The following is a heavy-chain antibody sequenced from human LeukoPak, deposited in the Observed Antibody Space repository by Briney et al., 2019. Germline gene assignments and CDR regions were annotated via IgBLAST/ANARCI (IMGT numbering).Heavy chain of an antibody. CDR3: AREKSRLGELSLIDY. Sequence: SETLSLTCTVSGGSISSGYYWGWIRQPPGEGLEWIGSIYHSGSTYYNPSLKSRVTISVDTSKNQFSLKLSSVTAADTAVYYCAREKSRLGELSLIDYWGQGTLVTVSS. J-gene: IGHJ4*02. CDR1: GGSISSGYY. CDR2: IYHSGST. V-gene: IGHV4-38-2*02. D-gene: IGHD3-16*02.